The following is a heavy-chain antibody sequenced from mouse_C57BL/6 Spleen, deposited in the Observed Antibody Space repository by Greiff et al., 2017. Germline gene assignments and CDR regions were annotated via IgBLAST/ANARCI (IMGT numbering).Heavy chain of an antibody. Sequence: EVQLQESGAELVRPGASVKLSCTASGFNIKDDYMHWVKQRPGQGLGWIGWIDPENGDTEYASKFQGKATITADTSSNTAYLQLSSLTSEDTAVYYCTFITTPQRGAMDYWGQGTSVTVSS. CDR2: IDPENGDT. CDR1: GFNIKDDY. J-gene: IGHJ4*01. D-gene: IGHD1-1*01. V-gene: IGHV14-4*01. CDR3: TFITTPQRGAMDY.